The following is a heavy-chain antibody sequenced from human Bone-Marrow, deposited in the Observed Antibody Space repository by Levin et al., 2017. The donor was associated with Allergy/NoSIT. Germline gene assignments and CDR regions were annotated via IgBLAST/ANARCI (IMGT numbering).Heavy chain of an antibody. CDR2: ISWNSGSI. CDR1: GFTFDDYA. Sequence: GGSLRLSCAASGFTFDDYAMHWVRQAPGKGLEWVSGISWNSGSIGYADSVKGRFTISRDNAKNSLYLQMNSLRAEDTALYYCAKDIHPYGDYGQGDAFDIWGQGTMVTVSS. D-gene: IGHD4-17*01. CDR3: AKDIHPYGDYGQGDAFDI. J-gene: IGHJ3*02. V-gene: IGHV3-9*01.